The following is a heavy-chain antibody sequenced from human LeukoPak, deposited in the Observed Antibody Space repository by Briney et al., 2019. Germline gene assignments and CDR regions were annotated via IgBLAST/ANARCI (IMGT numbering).Heavy chain of an antibody. Sequence: GGSLRLSCAASGFTFSSYWMTWVRQAPGKGLEWVSSISSSSSYIYYADSVKGRFTISRDNAKNSLYLQMNSLRAEDTAVYYCARVGRRFTSNWFDPWGQGTLVTVSS. V-gene: IGHV3-21*01. D-gene: IGHD2/OR15-2a*01. CDR2: ISSSSSYI. CDR1: GFTFSSYW. CDR3: ARVGRRFTSNWFDP. J-gene: IGHJ5*02.